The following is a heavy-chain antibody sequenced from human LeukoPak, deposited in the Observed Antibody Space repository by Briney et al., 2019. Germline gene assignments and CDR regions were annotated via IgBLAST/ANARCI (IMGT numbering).Heavy chain of an antibody. Sequence: GGSLRLTCAASGFTVSSNYMSWVRQAPGKGLEWVSVIYSGSSTHYADSVKGRFTISRDNSKNTLYLQMNSLRAEDTAVYYCAKDSNGYYRPFDYWGEGTLVTVSS. CDR3: AKDSNGYYRPFDY. CDR2: IYSGSST. J-gene: IGHJ4*02. CDR1: GFTVSSNY. D-gene: IGHD3-22*01. V-gene: IGHV3-53*01.